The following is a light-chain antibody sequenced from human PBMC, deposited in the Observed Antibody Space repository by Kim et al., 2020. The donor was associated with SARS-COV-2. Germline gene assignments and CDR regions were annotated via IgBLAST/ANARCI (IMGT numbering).Light chain of an antibody. J-gene: IGLJ2*01. CDR3: QSYDSSLSAVV. CDR2: GNS. V-gene: IGLV1-40*01. Sequence: QSVLTQPPSVSGAPGQRVTISCSGSYSNIGAGYDARWYQQLPGTAPKLLIFGNSNRPSGVPDRFSGSRSGTSASLAITGLQAEDEGDYYCQSYDSSLSAVVFGGGTKLTVL. CDR1: YSNIGAGYD.